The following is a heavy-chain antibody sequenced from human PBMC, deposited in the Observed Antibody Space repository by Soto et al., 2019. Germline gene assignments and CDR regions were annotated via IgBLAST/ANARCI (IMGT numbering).Heavy chain of an antibody. CDR3: AKDMKWGGMTPIHYFDS. Sequence: PGGSLRLSCVASGFTADDYAMHWVRQAPGKGLEWVSGISSNSDTIDYADSVKGRFTISRDNAKNSLFLQMNSLRPEDTALYYCAKDMKWGGMTPIHYFDSWGQGTLVTASS. D-gene: IGHD2-21*02. V-gene: IGHV3-9*02. J-gene: IGHJ4*02. CDR2: ISSNSDTI. CDR1: GFTADDYA.